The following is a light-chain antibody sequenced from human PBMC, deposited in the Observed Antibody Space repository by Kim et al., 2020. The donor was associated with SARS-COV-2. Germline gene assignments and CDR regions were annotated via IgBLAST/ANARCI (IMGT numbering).Light chain of an antibody. CDR3: QVWDVRTVV. V-gene: IGLV3-9*01. Sequence: SYELTQPLSVSVAQGQTAKITCGGPNIGDKNVHWYQQKPGQAPVLVIYRDFNRPSEIPARFSGSNSGITATLIITTAQAEDEADYYCQVWDVRTVVFGGGTQLTVL. CDR1: NIGDKN. CDR2: RDF. J-gene: IGLJ3*02.